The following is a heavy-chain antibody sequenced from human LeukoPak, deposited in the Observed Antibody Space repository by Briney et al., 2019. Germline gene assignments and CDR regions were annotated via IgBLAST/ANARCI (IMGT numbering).Heavy chain of an antibody. CDR3: ARGRVAGRTAMGA. D-gene: IGHD5-18*01. CDR1: GGSFSGYY. Sequence: SPSETLSLTCAVYGGSFSGYYWSWIRQPPGKGLEWIGEINHSGSTNYNPSLKSRVTISVDTSKNQFSLKLSSVTAADTAVYYCARGRVAGRTAMGAWGQGTLVTVSS. V-gene: IGHV4-34*01. CDR2: INHSGST. J-gene: IGHJ5*02.